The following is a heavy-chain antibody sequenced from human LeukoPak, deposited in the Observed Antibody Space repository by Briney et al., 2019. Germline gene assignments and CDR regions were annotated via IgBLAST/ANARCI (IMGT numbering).Heavy chain of an antibody. V-gene: IGHV3-23*01. CDR2: ISGSGGST. CDR1: GFTFSSYA. Sequence: GGSLRLSCAASGFTFSSYAMSWVRQAPGKWLECVSAISGSGGSTYYADSVKGRFTISRDNSKNTLYLQMNSLRAEDTAVYYCAKVGPVCSGGSCYSRRFDPWGQGTLVTVSS. CDR3: AKVGPVCSGGSCYSRRFDP. J-gene: IGHJ5*02. D-gene: IGHD2-15*01.